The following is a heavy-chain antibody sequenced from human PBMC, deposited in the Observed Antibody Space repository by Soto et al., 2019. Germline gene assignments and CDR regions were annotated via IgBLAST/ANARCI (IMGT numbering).Heavy chain of an antibody. CDR1: GGSVSTYY. CDR3: ARVIRGVVDI. Sequence: PSETLSLTCTVSGGSVSTYYWSWIRRPPGRGLEWIGYLYYSGTTDYNPSLKSRVTISLDTSENQFSLKVNSVTAADTAMYYCARVIRGVVDIWGQGTMVTVSS. V-gene: IGHV4-59*02. D-gene: IGHD3-10*01. CDR2: LYYSGTT. J-gene: IGHJ3*02.